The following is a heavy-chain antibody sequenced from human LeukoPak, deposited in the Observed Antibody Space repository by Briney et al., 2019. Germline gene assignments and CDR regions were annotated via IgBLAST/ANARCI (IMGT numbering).Heavy chain of an antibody. J-gene: IGHJ4*02. D-gene: IGHD6-19*01. Sequence: GGSLRLSCIASGFTFSNYAMHWVRQAPGKGLEWVAVISYDGGTKYYADSVKGRFSISRDNSKNTLYLQMNSLRAEDTAVYYCARDHSDWLYYFDYWGQGTLVTVSS. CDR2: ISYDGGTK. CDR1: GFTFSNYA. V-gene: IGHV3-30-3*01. CDR3: ARDHSDWLYYFDY.